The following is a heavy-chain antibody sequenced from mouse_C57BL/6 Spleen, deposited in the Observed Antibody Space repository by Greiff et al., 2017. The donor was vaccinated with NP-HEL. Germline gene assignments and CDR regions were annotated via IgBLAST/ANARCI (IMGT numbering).Heavy chain of an antibody. V-gene: IGHV1-52*01. J-gene: IGHJ4*01. CDR1: GYTFTSYW. CDR2: IDPSDSET. Sequence: QVQLKQPGAELVRPGSSVKLSCKASGYTFTSYWMHWVKQRPIQGLEWIGNIDPSDSETHYNQKFKDKATLTVDKSSSTAYMQLSSLTSEDSAVYYCAGGYYGSSPLYYAMDYWGQGTSVTVSS. CDR3: AGGYYGSSPLYYAMDY. D-gene: IGHD1-1*01.